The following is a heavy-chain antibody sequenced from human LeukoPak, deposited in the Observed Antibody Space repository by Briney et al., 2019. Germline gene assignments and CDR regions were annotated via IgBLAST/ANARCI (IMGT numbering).Heavy chain of an antibody. J-gene: IGHJ5*02. CDR1: GHSISSGSYY. CDR2: IYISGST. Sequence: SETLSLTCSVSGHSISSGSYYWSWIRQSAGKGLEFIGRIYISGSTNYNPSLESRVTISVDTSKNQFSLRLTSVTAADTAVYYCTRDRGLHWSDPWGQGTLVTVSS. D-gene: IGHD2-15*01. V-gene: IGHV4-61*02. CDR3: TRDRGLHWSDP.